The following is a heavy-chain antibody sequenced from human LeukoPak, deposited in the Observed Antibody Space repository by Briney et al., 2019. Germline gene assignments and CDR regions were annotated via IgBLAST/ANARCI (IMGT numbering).Heavy chain of an antibody. Sequence: SETLSLTCTVSGGSITSGGYFWTWIRQHPGEGLERIGYISYSGNTYYNPSLKSRLTISRDTPNNQFSLKLSSVTAADTALYYCARYYCGTSYCPGVDYWGQGALVTVSS. V-gene: IGHV4-31*03. CDR1: GGSITSGGYF. J-gene: IGHJ4*02. D-gene: IGHD2-21*01. CDR3: ARYYCGTSYCPGVDY. CDR2: ISYSGNT.